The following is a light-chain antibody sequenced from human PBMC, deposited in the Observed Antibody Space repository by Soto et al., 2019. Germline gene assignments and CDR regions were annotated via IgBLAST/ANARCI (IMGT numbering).Light chain of an antibody. J-gene: IGLJ2*01. V-gene: IGLV1-40*01. CDR3: QSYDSTLSVVV. CDR2: SNS. CDR1: STNLGAGYA. Sequence: QAVLTQPPSVSGAPGQRVTISCTGSSTNLGAGYAVHWYRQLPGTAPQLLIYSNSNWPSGVPDRFSGSKSGASASLAITGLQAEDEADYYCQSYDSTLSVVVFGGGTKLTVL.